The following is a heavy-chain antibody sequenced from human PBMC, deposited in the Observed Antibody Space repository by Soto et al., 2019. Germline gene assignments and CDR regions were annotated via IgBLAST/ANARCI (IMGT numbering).Heavy chain of an antibody. D-gene: IGHD6-19*01. CDR3: AKVKVGSGWYGSRYFDC. Sequence: EVQLLESGGDLVQPGGSLRLSCAASGFTFSDYAMSWVRQAPGTGLEWVSSLSGSGGSTYYADSVQGRFTISRDNSKNTLYLQMSSLRAEDTALYYCAKVKVGSGWYGSRYFDCWGQGTLVTVSS. CDR2: LSGSGGST. J-gene: IGHJ4*02. CDR1: GFTFSDYA. V-gene: IGHV3-23*01.